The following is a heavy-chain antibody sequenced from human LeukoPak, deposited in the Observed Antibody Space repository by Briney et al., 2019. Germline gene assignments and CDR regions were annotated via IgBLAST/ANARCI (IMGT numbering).Heavy chain of an antibody. J-gene: IGHJ4*02. CDR1: GFTFSSYA. CDR3: AVPRFDY. Sequence: GGSLRLSCAASGFTFSSYAMHWVRQAPDKGLEWVAVISYDGSNKYYADSVKGRFTISRDNSKNTLYLQMNSLRAEDTAVYYCAVPRFDYWGQGTLVTVSS. CDR2: ISYDGSNK. V-gene: IGHV3-30-3*01.